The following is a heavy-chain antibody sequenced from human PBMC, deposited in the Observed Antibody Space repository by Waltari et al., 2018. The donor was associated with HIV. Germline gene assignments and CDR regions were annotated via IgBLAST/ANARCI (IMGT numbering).Heavy chain of an antibody. CDR2: IYHDEST. Sequence: QMQLQESGPGLVKPSETLSLTCTVSGGSITSTSNFWGWIRQPPGKGLEWIGSIYHDESTHYDSSLKSRVTMSIDSSKNHFSLKLTSVTAADTAMYYCASSYTWVVWGALDIWGQGTMVIVSS. CDR1: GGSITSTSNF. J-gene: IGHJ3*02. CDR3: ASSYTWVVWGALDI. D-gene: IGHD2-15*01. V-gene: IGHV4-39*02.